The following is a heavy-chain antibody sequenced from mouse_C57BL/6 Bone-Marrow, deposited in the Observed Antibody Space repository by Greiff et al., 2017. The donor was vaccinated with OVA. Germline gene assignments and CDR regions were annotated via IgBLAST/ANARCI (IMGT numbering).Heavy chain of an antibody. D-gene: IGHD1-1*01. CDR1: GYTFTSYW. CDR3: ARTPSITTVVATDRYYFDY. CDR2: IDPSDSYT. V-gene: IGHV1-50*01. J-gene: IGHJ2*01. Sequence: QVQLQQPGAELVKPGASVKLSCKASGYTFTSYWMQWVKQRPGQGLEWIGEIDPSDSYTNYNQKFKGKATLTVDTSSSTAYMQLSSLTSEDSAVYYCARTPSITTVVATDRYYFDYWGQGTTLTVSS.